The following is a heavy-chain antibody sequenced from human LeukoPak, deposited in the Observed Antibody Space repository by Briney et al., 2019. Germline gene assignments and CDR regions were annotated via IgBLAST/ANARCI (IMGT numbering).Heavy chain of an antibody. J-gene: IGHJ2*01. CDR3: ARNPVTNWYFDL. CDR1: GGSFSGYY. D-gene: IGHD4-17*01. V-gene: IGHV4-34*01. CDR2: INHSGST. Sequence: NASETLSLTCAVYGGSFSGYYWSWIRQPPGKGLEWIGEINHSGSTNYNPSLKSRVTISVDTSKNQFSLKLSSVTAADTAVYYCARNPVTNWYFDLWGRGTLVTVSS.